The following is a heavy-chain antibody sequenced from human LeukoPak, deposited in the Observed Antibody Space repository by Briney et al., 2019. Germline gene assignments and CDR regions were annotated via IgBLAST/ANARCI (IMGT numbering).Heavy chain of an antibody. CDR2: INHSGST. CDR1: GGSFSAYY. V-gene: IGHV4-34*01. Sequence: SETLSLTCAVYGGSFSAYYWSWIRQPPGKGLEWIGEINHSGSTNYNPSLKSRVTISVDTSKNQFSLKLSSVTAADTAVYYCARGLSGLLGGVLAFDYWGQGTLVTVSS. CDR3: ARGLSGLLGGVLAFDY. J-gene: IGHJ4*02. D-gene: IGHD4-23*01.